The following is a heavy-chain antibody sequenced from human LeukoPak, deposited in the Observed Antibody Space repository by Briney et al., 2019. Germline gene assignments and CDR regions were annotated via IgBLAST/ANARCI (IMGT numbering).Heavy chain of an antibody. CDR2: INHSGST. CDR3: ASTVGPHCSSTSCYPSYMDV. Sequence: SETLSLTCAVYGGSFSGYYWSWIRQPPGKGLEWIGEINHSGSTNYKPSLKNRATKSVDTSKNQFSLKLRSVTAADTAVYYCASTVGPHCSSTSCYPSYMDVWGKGTTVTVSS. J-gene: IGHJ6*03. D-gene: IGHD2-2*01. CDR1: GGSFSGYY. V-gene: IGHV4-34*01.